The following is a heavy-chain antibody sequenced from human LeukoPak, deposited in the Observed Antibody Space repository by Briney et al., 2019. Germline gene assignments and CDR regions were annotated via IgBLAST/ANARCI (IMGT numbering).Heavy chain of an antibody. Sequence: SVTVSCTASGYTFTSYAMNWVRQAPGQGLEWMGGIIPIFGTANYAQKFQGRVTITADESTSTAYMELSSLRSEDTAVYYCARGDYYFDYWGQGTLVTVSS. CDR1: GYTFTSYA. CDR2: IIPIFGTA. V-gene: IGHV1-69*13. J-gene: IGHJ4*02. CDR3: ARGDYYFDY.